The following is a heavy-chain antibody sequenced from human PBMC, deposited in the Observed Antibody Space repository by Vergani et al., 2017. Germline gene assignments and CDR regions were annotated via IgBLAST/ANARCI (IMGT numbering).Heavy chain of an antibody. D-gene: IGHD3-10*01. CDR2: ISSSSSYI. V-gene: IGHV3-21*01. CDR3: ARHGESKRGPSRSFDY. J-gene: IGHJ4*02. CDR1: GFTFSSYS. Sequence: EVQLVESGGGLVKPGGSLRLSCAASGFTFSSYSMNWVRQAPGKGLEWVSSISSSSSYIYYADSVKGRFTISRDNAKNSLYLQMNSLRAEDTAVYYCARHGESKRGPSRSFDYWGQGTLVTVSS.